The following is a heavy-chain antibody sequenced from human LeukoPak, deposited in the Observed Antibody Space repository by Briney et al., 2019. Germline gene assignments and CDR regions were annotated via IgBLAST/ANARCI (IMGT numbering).Heavy chain of an antibody. CDR2: IIPIFGTA. CDR1: GGTFSSYA. J-gene: IGHJ6*02. D-gene: IGHD3-3*01. Sequence: SVKVSCKASGGTFSSYAISWVRQAPGQGLEWMGGIIPIFGTANYAQKFQGRVTITADESTSTAYMELSSLRSEDTAVYYCARQDWSGYPSGYYGMDVWGQGTTVTVSS. CDR3: ARQDWSGYPSGYYGMDV. V-gene: IGHV1-69*13.